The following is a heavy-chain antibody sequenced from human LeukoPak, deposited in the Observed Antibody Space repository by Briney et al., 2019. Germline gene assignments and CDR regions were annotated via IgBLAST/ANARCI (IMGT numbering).Heavy chain of an antibody. D-gene: IGHD2-8*01. CDR1: GFTLSSYA. CDR3: AKEENGIEASDY. V-gene: IGHV3-23*01. CDR2: IRGSGGRA. Sequence: GGSLRLFCTASGFTLSSYAMRWARRSPGKGLEGVSAIRGSGGRAYYADSVKGRFTISRDDSKNTLYLQMNSLRVEDTAVYYCAKEENGIEASDYWGQGTLVTVSS. J-gene: IGHJ4*02.